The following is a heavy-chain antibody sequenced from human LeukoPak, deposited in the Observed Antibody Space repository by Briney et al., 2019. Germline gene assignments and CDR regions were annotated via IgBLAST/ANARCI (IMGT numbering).Heavy chain of an antibody. CDR2: ITDAVGST. CDR3: AKEIFSGLLYIDY. Sequence: GGSLRLSCAASGFTFSSSSISWVRQAPGKGLEWVSAITDAVGSTHYADSVKGRFTISSDDSKNTVYLQMNSLRPEDMAVYYCAKEIFSGLLYIDYWGQGTLVTVSS. CDR1: GFTFSSSS. J-gene: IGHJ4*02. V-gene: IGHV3-23*01. D-gene: IGHD5-12*01.